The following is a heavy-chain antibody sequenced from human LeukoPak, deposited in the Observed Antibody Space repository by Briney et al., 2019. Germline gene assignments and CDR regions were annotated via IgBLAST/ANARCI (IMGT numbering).Heavy chain of an antibody. D-gene: IGHD6-13*01. V-gene: IGHV4-39*01. Sequence: SETLSLTCTASGGSISSSSYSWGWIRQPPGKGLEWIGSIYYSGSTYYNPSLKSRVTISVDTSKNQFSLKLSSVTAADTAVYYCARQAGIAAAAAFDYWGQGTLVTVSS. J-gene: IGHJ4*02. CDR3: ARQAGIAAAAAFDY. CDR2: IYYSGST. CDR1: GGSISSSSYS.